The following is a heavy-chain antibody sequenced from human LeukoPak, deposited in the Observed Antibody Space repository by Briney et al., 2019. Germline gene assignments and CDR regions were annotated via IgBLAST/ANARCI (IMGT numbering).Heavy chain of an antibody. CDR3: AISYSGTYYHHFDY. J-gene: IGHJ4*02. V-gene: IGHV5-51*03. CDR1: GYSFTSYW. Sequence: PGESLKISCKGSGYSFTSYWIDWVRQMPGKGLEWMGIIYPGDSDTRYSPSFQGQVTISADKSISTAYLQWSSLKASDSAIYYCAISYSGTYYHHFDYWGQGTLVTVSS. D-gene: IGHD1-26*01. CDR2: IYPGDSDT.